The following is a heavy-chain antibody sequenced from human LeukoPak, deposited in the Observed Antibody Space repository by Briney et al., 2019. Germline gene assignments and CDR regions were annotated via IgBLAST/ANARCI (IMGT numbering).Heavy chain of an antibody. D-gene: IGHD6-13*01. CDR2: ISSSSSTI. CDR3: AKGEQQLYYYYGMDV. CDR1: GFTFSSYS. V-gene: IGHV3-48*01. J-gene: IGHJ6*02. Sequence: GGSLRLSCAASGFTFSSYSMNWVRQAPGKGLEWVSYISSSSSTIYYADSVKGRFTISRDNSKNTLYLQMNSLRAEDTAVYYCAKGEQQLYYYYGMDVWGQGTTVTVSS.